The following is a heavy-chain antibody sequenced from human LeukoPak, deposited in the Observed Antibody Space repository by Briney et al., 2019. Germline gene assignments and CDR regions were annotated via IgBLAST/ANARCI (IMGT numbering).Heavy chain of an antibody. CDR3: ARDHPTRYGDYVDIYY. CDR2: INSDGSST. V-gene: IGHV3-74*01. J-gene: IGHJ4*02. CDR1: GFTFSSYW. Sequence: PGGSLRLSCAASGFTFSSYWMHWVRQAPGKGLVWVSRINSDGSSTSYADSVKGRFTISRDNTKNTLYLQMNSLRAEDTAVYYCARDHPTRYGDYVDIYYWGQGTLVTVSS. D-gene: IGHD4-17*01.